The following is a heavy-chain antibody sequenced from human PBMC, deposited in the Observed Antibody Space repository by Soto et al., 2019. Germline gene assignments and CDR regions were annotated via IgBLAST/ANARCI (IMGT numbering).Heavy chain of an antibody. V-gene: IGHV1-69*13. CDR2: IIPIFGTA. Sequence: SVKVSCKSSGGTFSSYSISWVRQAPGQGLECMGGIIPIFGTANYAQKFQGRVTITADESTSTAYMELSSLRSEDTAVYYCARAWAGYCSGGSCYWRDYYYYYGMDVWGQGTTVTVSS. J-gene: IGHJ6*02. CDR3: ARAWAGYCSGGSCYWRDYYYYYGMDV. D-gene: IGHD2-15*01. CDR1: GGTFSSYS.